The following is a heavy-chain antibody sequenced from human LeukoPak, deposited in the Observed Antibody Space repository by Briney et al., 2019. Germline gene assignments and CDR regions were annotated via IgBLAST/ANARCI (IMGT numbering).Heavy chain of an antibody. CDR1: GFTFRTYA. Sequence: GGSLRLSCTASGFTFRTYAMTWVRQAPGKGLEWVSTIGGRGSGSDGSTYYADSVKGRFIISRDNSKSRLFLQMNALRAEDTAVYYCAKPYYYDSSGYDALDTWGQGTVVTVSS. J-gene: IGHJ3*02. CDR3: AKPYYYDSSGYDALDT. CDR2: IGGRGSGSDGST. V-gene: IGHV3-23*01. D-gene: IGHD3-22*01.